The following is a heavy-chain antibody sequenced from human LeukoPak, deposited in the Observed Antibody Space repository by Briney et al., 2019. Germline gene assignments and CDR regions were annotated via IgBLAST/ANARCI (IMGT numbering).Heavy chain of an antibody. J-gene: IGHJ4*02. V-gene: IGHV1-69*13. CDR2: IIPIFGTA. Sequence: ASVKVSCKASGGTFSSYAISWVRQAPGQGLEWMGGIIPIFGTANYAQEFQGRVTITADESTSTAYMELSSLRSEDTAVYYCARSFHGQYYFDYWGQGTLVTVSS. D-gene: IGHD3-16*02. CDR1: GGTFSSYA. CDR3: ARSFHGQYYFDY.